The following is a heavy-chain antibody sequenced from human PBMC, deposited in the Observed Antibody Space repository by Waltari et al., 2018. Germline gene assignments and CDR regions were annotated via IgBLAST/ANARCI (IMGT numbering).Heavy chain of an antibody. CDR3: AKYSGYDFDY. CDR2: IYHSGST. Sequence: QVQLQESGPGLVKPSETLSLTCTGSGYSISSGYYWGWIRQPPGKGLEWIGSIYHSGSTYYNPSLKSRVTISVDTSKNQFSLKLSSMTAADTAVYYCAKYSGYDFDYWGQGTLVTVSS. CDR1: GYSISSGYY. D-gene: IGHD5-12*01. J-gene: IGHJ4*02. V-gene: IGHV4-38-2*02.